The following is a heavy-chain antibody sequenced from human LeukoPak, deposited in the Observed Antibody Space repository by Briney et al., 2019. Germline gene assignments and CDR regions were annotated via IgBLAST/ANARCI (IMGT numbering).Heavy chain of an antibody. V-gene: IGHV3-30*18. CDR2: VSYDGSNK. D-gene: IGHD6-13*01. J-gene: IGHJ4*02. Sequence: GGSLRLSCVASGFTFTNYGMHWVRQAPGKGLQWVAFVSYDGSNKYYADSVKGRFTISRDNSKNTMYLQMNSLRAEDTAVYYCAKDPRRYSRSGGYFDYWGQGTRVTVSS. CDR1: GFTFTNYG. CDR3: AKDPRRYSRSGGYFDY.